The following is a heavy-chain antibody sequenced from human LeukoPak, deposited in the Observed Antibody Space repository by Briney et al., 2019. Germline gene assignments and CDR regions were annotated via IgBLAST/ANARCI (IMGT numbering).Heavy chain of an antibody. V-gene: IGHV3-23*01. CDR1: GFTFSSYA. Sequence: PGGSLRLSCAASGFTFSSYAMSWVRQAPGKGLEWVSAISGSGGSTYYADSVKGRFTISRDNSKNTLYLQMYSLRAEDTAVYYCAASPVYDSSGYCDYWGQGTLVTVSS. J-gene: IGHJ4*02. D-gene: IGHD3-22*01. CDR3: AASPVYDSSGYCDY. CDR2: ISGSGGST.